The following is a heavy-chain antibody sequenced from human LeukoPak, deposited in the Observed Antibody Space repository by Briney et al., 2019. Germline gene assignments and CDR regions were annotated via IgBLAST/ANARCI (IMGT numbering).Heavy chain of an antibody. CDR3: ARGVAGYDFWSGSEY. Sequence: PGGSLRLSCAASGFTFSSYWMHWVRQAPGKGLVWVSRINSDGSSTNYAASVKGRFTISRDNAKNTLYLQMNSLRAEDTAVYYCARGVAGYDFWSGSEYWGQGTLVTVSS. CDR2: INSDGSST. J-gene: IGHJ4*02. CDR1: GFTFSSYW. V-gene: IGHV3-74*01. D-gene: IGHD3-3*01.